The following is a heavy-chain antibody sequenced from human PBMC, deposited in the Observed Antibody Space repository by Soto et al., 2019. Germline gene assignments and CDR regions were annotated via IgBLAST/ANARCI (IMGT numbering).Heavy chain of an antibody. Sequence: GGSLRLSCAASGFTFSSYAMHWVRQAPGKGLEWVAVISYDGSNKYYADSVKGRFTISRDNSKNTLYLQMNSLRAEDTAVYYCARLSAEPHGWFDYWGQGTLVTVSS. CDR3: ARLSAEPHGWFDY. V-gene: IGHV3-30-3*01. CDR1: GFTFSSYA. D-gene: IGHD2-2*03. J-gene: IGHJ4*02. CDR2: ISYDGSNK.